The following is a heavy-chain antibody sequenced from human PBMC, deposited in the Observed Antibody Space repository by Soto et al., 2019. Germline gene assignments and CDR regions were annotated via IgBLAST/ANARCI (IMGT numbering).Heavy chain of an antibody. Sequence: GGSLRLSCAASGFTFSSYAMSWVRQAPGKGLEWVSAISGSGGSTYYADSVKGRFTISRDNSKNTLYLQMISLRAEDTAVYYCAKDPQVGAQREYYFDYWGQGTLVTVSS. CDR3: AKDPQVGAQREYYFDY. D-gene: IGHD1-26*01. J-gene: IGHJ4*02. V-gene: IGHV3-23*01. CDR2: ISGSGGST. CDR1: GFTFSSYA.